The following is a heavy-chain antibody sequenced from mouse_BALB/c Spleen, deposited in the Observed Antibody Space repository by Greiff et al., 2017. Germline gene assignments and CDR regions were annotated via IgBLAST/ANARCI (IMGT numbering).Heavy chain of an antibody. CDR1: GYTFTDYN. CDR3: ARGAGYYAMDY. CDR2: IYPYNGGT. V-gene: IGHV1S29*02. Sequence: EIQLQQSGPELVKPGASVKISCKASGYTFTDYNMHWVKQSHGKSLEWIGYIYPYNGGTGYNQKFKSKATLTVDNSSSTAYMELRSPTSEDSAVYYCARGAGYYAMDYWGQGTSVTVSS. J-gene: IGHJ4*01.